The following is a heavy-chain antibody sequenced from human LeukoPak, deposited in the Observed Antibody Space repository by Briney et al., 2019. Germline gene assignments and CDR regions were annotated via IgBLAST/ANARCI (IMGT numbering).Heavy chain of an antibody. D-gene: IGHD3-10*01. Sequence: ASVKVSCKASGGTFSSYAISWVRQAPGQGLEWMGGIIPIFGTANYAQKFQGRVTITADESTSTAYMELSSLRSEDTAVYYCARARGDDYYSDYWGQGTLVTVSS. V-gene: IGHV1-69*13. CDR3: ARARGDDYYSDY. CDR1: GGTFSSYA. CDR2: IIPIFGTA. J-gene: IGHJ4*02.